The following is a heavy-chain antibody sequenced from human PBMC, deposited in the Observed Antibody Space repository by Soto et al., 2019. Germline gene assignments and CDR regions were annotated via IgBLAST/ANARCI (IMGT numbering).Heavy chain of an antibody. CDR2: IFYRGST. D-gene: IGHD6-19*01. J-gene: IGHJ4*02. Sequence: QLQLQESGPGLVKPSETLSLTCTVSGGSISSSTYYWGWVRQPPGKGLEWIGIIFYRGSTYYNPSLKSRVTISVDTSNNQFSLKLSSVTAADTAVYYCVREFSSGWYGLDYWGQGTLVTVSS. CDR1: GGSISSSTYY. CDR3: VREFSSGWYGLDY. V-gene: IGHV4-39*01.